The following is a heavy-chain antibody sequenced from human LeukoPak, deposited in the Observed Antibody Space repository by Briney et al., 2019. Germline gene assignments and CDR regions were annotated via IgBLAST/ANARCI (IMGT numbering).Heavy chain of an antibody. D-gene: IGHD6-13*01. CDR2: ISSSSNTK. J-gene: IGHJ4*02. CDR3: GRGGKVEQLVLAR. V-gene: IGHV3-48*04. Sequence: PGGSLRLSCAASGFTFSNYNMNWVRQAPGKGLEWVSYISSSSNTKYCADSVKGRFTISRDNAKNTLYLQMNSLRAEDTAVYYCGRGGKVEQLVLARWGQGSLVTVSS. CDR1: GFTFSNYN.